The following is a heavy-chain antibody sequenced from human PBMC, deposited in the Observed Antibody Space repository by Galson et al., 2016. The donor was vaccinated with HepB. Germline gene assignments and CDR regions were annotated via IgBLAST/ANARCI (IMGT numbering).Heavy chain of an antibody. CDR1: GDSVSSDTAA. D-gene: IGHD1-14*01. V-gene: IGHV6-1*01. Sequence: CAISGDSVSSDTAAWNWIRQSPSRGLEWLGRTYYRSKWYNDYAVSVKSRITISPDTTKNQFSLQLNSVTLGDTAVYYCTRVNHLGRGMNVWGQGTTVTVSS. CDR3: TRVNHLGRGMNV. CDR2: TYYRSKWYN. J-gene: IGHJ6*02.